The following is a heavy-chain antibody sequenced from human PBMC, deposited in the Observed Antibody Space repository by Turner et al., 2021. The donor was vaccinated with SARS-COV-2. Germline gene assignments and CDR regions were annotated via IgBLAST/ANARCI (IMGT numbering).Heavy chain of an antibody. Sequence: EVQLFESGGGLVQRGGSLSPSCPASCFSFRNYSMTWFRQAPGKGLEWVSTSRCVADITYDADSVRGRFTISRDNSKNVLYMQMNSLRVEDTAVYYCAKEFSDCSGGYTCYFTGDYWGQGTLVTVSS. CDR1: CFSFRNYS. D-gene: IGHD2-15*01. CDR2: SRCVADIT. CDR3: AKEFSDCSGGYTCYFTGDY. J-gene: IGHJ4*02. V-gene: IGHV3-23*01.